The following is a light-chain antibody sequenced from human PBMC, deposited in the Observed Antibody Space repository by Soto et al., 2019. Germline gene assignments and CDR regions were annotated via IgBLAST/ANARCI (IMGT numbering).Light chain of an antibody. CDR2: AAS. CDR1: QSISSY. V-gene: IGKV1-39*01. J-gene: IGKJ3*01. CDR3: QQSYSNAFS. Sequence: GDRVTITCRASQSISSYLNWYQQKPGKAPKLLIYAASSLQSGVPSRFSGSGSGTDFTLTISSLQPEDFATYYGQQSYSNAFSFGPGTKVDIK.